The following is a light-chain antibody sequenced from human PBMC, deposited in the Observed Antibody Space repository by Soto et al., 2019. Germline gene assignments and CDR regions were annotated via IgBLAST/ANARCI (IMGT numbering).Light chain of an antibody. CDR2: WAS. CDR1: QSVLYSSDNNNY. CDR3: QQYYSTPLT. Sequence: DIVVTHSPDSLAVSLGERATINCKSSQSVLYSSDNNNYLAWVQQKQGQPPKLLIYWASTRESGVPDRFSGSGSGTDFTLTISSLQAEDVAVYYCQQYYSTPLTFVGGTKVEIK. V-gene: IGKV4-1*01. J-gene: IGKJ4*01.